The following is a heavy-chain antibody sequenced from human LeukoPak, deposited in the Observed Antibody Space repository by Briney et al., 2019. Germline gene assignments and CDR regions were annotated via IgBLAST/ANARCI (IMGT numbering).Heavy chain of an antibody. Sequence: GGSLGISCKGSGYHFTSYWISWGRQVPGKGLEGMGGIDPSDSYTNYSPSFQGHVTISAHKSISTAYLQWSSLKASDTAMYYCARHGYSYGFNWGQGTLVTVSS. D-gene: IGHD5-18*01. V-gene: IGHV5-10-1*01. J-gene: IGHJ4*02. CDR1: GYHFTSYW. CDR2: IDPSDSYT. CDR3: ARHGYSYGFN.